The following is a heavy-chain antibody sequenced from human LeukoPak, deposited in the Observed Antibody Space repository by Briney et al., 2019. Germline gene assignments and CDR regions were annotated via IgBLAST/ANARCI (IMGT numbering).Heavy chain of an antibody. D-gene: IGHD3-22*01. CDR3: ARVYYDSSGYSSGEDY. Sequence: ASVKVSCTASGYRFTSYYMDWVRQAPGQGLEWMGIINPSSGRTSYAQKFQGRVTMTRDMSTSTVYMELSSMRSEDTAVYYCARVYYDSSGYSSGEDYWGQGTLVTVSS. CDR2: INPSSGRT. CDR1: GYRFTSYY. J-gene: IGHJ4*02. V-gene: IGHV1-46*01.